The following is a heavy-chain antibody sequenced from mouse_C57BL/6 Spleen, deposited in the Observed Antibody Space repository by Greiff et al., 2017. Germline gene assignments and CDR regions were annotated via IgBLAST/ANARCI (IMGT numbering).Heavy chain of an antibody. V-gene: IGHV1-69*01. CDR3: ARRGYDPSFAY. J-gene: IGHJ3*01. D-gene: IGHD2-2*01. CDR1: GYTFTSYW. CDR2: IDPSDSYT. Sequence: QVQLQQPGAELVMPGASVKLSCKASGYTFTSYWMHWVKQRPGHGLELIGEIDPSDSYTNYNQKFKGKSTLTVDKSSSTAYMQLSSLTSEDSAVDYCARRGYDPSFAYWGQGTLVTVSA.